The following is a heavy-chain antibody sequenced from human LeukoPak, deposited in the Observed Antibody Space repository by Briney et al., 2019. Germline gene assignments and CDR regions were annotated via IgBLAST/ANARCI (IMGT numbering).Heavy chain of an antibody. CDR3: ARRFAAQLAFVDV. Sequence: GGSLRLSCAASGFTFSNYAMHWVRQAPGKGLEYVSAISYNGGSTYYANSVKGRFTISRDNSKDTLYLQMGSLIAEDMAVYYCARRFAAQLAFVDVWGKGATVTISS. J-gene: IGHJ6*04. CDR2: ISYNGGST. V-gene: IGHV3-64*01. CDR1: GFTFSNYA. D-gene: IGHD3-3*02.